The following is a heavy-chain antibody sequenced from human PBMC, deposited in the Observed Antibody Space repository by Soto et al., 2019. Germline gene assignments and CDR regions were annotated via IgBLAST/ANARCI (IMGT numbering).Heavy chain of an antibody. V-gene: IGHV3-30*18. CDR2: ISYDGSNT. J-gene: IGHJ4*02. D-gene: IGHD1-26*01. CDR1: GCTFSSYG. CDR3: AKEGGLSGSYYISSSYYFDY. Sequence: GGSLRLSCAASGCTFSSYGMHWVRQAPGKGLEWVAIISYDGSNTYYADSVKGRFTISRDNSKNTLYLQMNSLRAEDTSVYYCAKEGGLSGSYYISSSYYFDYWGQGTLVTSPQ.